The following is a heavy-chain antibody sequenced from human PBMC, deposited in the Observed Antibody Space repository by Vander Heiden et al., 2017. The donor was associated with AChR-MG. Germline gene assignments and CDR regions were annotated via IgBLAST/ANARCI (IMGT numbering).Heavy chain of an antibody. V-gene: IGHV1-69*01. CDR1: GATFSSYA. D-gene: IGHD6-6*01. Sequence: QVQLVQSGAEVKKPGSSVKVCCKASGATFSSYAISGVRQAPGQGLEWMGGIVPIFGTANYAQKFQGRVTITADESTSTAYMERSRMRSEETAVYYCATTVHLEQLGWTNLLSGMDGWGQGTTVTVSS. CDR2: IVPIFGTA. J-gene: IGHJ6*02. CDR3: ATTVHLEQLGWTNLLSGMDG.